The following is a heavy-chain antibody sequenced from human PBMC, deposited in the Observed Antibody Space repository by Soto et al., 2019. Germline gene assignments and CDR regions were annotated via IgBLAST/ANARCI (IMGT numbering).Heavy chain of an antibody. CDR1: GFTFSSYA. J-gene: IGHJ6*02. D-gene: IGHD3-10*01. V-gene: IGHV3-23*01. CDR2: ISSSGGST. Sequence: PGGSLRLSCTASGFTFSSYAMSWVRQAPGKGLEWVSGISSSGGSTYYADSVKGRFTISRDNSKNTLFLRMNRPRVEDTAVYYCMRPAPRGRHYFYFGMDVWGQGTTVTGSS. CDR3: MRPAPRGRHYFYFGMDV.